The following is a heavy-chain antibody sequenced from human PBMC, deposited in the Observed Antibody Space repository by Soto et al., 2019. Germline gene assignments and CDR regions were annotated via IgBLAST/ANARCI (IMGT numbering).Heavy chain of an antibody. CDR3: ARYYYDFWSGYNALFDY. CDR1: GGSISSGDYY. D-gene: IGHD3-3*01. CDR2: IYYSGST. Sequence: QVQLQESGPGLVKPSQTLSLTCTVSGGSISSGDYYWSWIRQPPGKGLEWIGYIYYSGSTYYNPSLKSRVTISVDTSKNQFSLKLSSVTAADTAVYYCARYYYDFWSGYNALFDYWGQGTLVTVSS. V-gene: IGHV4-30-4*01. J-gene: IGHJ4*02.